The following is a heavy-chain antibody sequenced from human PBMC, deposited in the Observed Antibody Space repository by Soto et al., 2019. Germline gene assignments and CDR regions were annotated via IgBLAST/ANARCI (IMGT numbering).Heavy chain of an antibody. D-gene: IGHD3-3*01. CDR2: TSPDGST. J-gene: IGHJ4*02. Sequence: PGWSLRLSCAASGFSLRSQWMHWIRQAPGKGLEWVSRTSPDGSTIYADSVKGRFTISRENAKNTVYLQMNSLRAEDTAMYYCSVSIFGVVQYWGKGTLVTVSS. CDR1: GFSLRSQW. V-gene: IGHV3-74*01. CDR3: SVSIFGVVQY.